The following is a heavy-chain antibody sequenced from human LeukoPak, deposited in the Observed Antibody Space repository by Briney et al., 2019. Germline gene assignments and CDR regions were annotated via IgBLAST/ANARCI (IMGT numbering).Heavy chain of an antibody. CDR2: VFYSGST. CDR3: AREGRGGNWFDP. D-gene: IGHD5-24*01. CDR1: GGSISGYY. Sequence: PSETLSLTCTVSGGSISGYYWTWIRQPPGKGLEWIGYVFYSGSTNYNPSLKSRVTISVDTSKNQFSLKLSSVTAADTAMYYCAREGRGGNWFDPWGQGTLVTVSS. J-gene: IGHJ5*02. V-gene: IGHV4-59*01.